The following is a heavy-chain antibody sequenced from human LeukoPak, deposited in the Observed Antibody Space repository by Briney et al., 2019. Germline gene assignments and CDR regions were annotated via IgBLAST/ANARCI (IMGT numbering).Heavy chain of an antibody. J-gene: IGHJ4*02. CDR3: HSGYDSGY. CDR1: GFTFSSYG. D-gene: IGHD5-12*01. CDR2: ISYDESNK. Sequence: PGGSLRLSCAASGFTFSSYGMHWVRQAPGKGLEWVAVISYDESNKYYADSVKGRFTISRDNSKNTLYLQMNSLRAEDTAVYYCHSGYDSGYWGQGTLVTVSS. V-gene: IGHV3-30*03.